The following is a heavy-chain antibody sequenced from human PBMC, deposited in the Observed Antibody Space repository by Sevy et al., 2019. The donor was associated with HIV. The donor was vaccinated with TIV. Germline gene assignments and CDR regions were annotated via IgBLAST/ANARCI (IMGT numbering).Heavy chain of an antibody. V-gene: IGHV2-5*01. CDR3: AHTQQLPPYGTGDFDY. J-gene: IGHJ4*02. D-gene: IGHD6-13*01. CDR2: IYWNDDK. Sequence: SGPTLVNPTQTLTLTCTFSGFSLSTSGVGVGWIRQPPGKALEWLALIYWNDDKRYSPSLKSRLTITKDTSKNQVVLTMTNMDPVDTATYYCAHTQQLPPYGTGDFDYWGQGTLVTVSS. CDR1: GFSLSTSGVG.